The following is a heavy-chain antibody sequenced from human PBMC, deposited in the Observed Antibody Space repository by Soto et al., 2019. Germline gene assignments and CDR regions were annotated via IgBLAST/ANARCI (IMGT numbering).Heavy chain of an antibody. Sequence: GGSLRLSCVVSGFNFSTYWMSWVRQAPGKGLEWVANIKEDGSEKYYLDSVKGRFTIYRDNAKNSLYLQMNSLRAEDTAVYYCARDKVVGPTTLDYWGQGTLVTVSS. D-gene: IGHD1-26*01. J-gene: IGHJ4*02. CDR1: GFNFSTYW. CDR2: IKEDGSEK. CDR3: ARDKVVGPTTLDY. V-gene: IGHV3-7*03.